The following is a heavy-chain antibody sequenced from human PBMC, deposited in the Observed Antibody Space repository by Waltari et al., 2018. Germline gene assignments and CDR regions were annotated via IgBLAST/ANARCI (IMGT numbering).Heavy chain of an antibody. CDR3: ARLASPEGLDV. CDR1: GGSITSSSFH. V-gene: IGHV4-39*01. CDR2: VYYTGRA. J-gene: IGHJ6*02. Sequence: QLQLQESGPGLVKPSETLSLMCTVSGGSITSSSFHWTWIRQPPGKGLAWIGSVYYTGRAFSNPSLKSRLTIPSDTSGNQFSLQVRSVTAADTAVYYCARLASPEGLDVWGQGTTVTVSS.